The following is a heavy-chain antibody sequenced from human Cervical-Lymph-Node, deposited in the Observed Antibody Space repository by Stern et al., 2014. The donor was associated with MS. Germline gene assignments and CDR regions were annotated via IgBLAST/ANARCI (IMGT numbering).Heavy chain of an antibody. J-gene: IGHJ4*02. CDR3: GRFTRGSPSDY. V-gene: IGHV3-7*01. Sequence: EVQLVESGGGLVQPGESLTLSCVASGFTFSVYWMSWVRQAPGTGLAWGANIMVDGSDKYYVDSVKGRFTISRDNAKNSLYLQMNSLRGEDTAVYFCGRFTRGSPSDYWGQGTQVTVSP. D-gene: IGHD3-10*01. CDR1: GFTFSVYW. CDR2: IMVDGSDK.